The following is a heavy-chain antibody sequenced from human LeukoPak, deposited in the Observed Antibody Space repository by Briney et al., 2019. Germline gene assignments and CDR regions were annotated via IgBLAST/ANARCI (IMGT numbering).Heavy chain of an antibody. V-gene: IGHV4-30-4*01. Sequence: SETLSLTCTVSGGSISSGDYYWGWIRQPPGKGLEWIGYMYYSGSTYYNPSLKSRVTISVDTSQNQFSLKLSSVTAADTAVYYCARGSYDILTGYPYWGQGTLVTVSS. CDR1: GGSISSGDYY. J-gene: IGHJ4*02. CDR3: ARGSYDILTGYPY. D-gene: IGHD3-9*01. CDR2: MYYSGST.